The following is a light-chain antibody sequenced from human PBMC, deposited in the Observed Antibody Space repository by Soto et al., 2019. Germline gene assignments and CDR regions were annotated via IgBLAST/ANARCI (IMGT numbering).Light chain of an antibody. V-gene: IGLV2-8*01. CDR1: SSDVGGYNY. J-gene: IGLJ3*02. CDR3: SSYAASNNFYFV. CDR2: EVT. Sequence: QSALTQPPSASGSPGQSVTISCTGTSSDVGGYNYVSWYQQYPCRAPKLMIYEVTKRPSGVPDRFSGSKSGNTASLTVSGLHAEDEADYYCSSYAASNNFYFVFGGGTKLTVL.